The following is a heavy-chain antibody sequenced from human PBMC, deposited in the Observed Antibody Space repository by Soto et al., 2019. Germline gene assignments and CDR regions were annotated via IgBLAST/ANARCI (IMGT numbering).Heavy chain of an antibody. J-gene: IGHJ6*02. D-gene: IGHD2-21*02. CDR1: GFTFSSYW. CDR3: ARDRWGRRAYCGGDCYSYYYYGMDV. V-gene: IGHV3-74*01. CDR2: INSDGSST. Sequence: GSLRLSCAASGFTFSSYWMHWVRQAPGKGLVWVSRINSDGSSTSYADSVKGRFTISRDNAKNTLYLQMNSLRAEDTAVYYCARDRWGRRAYCGGDCYSYYYYGMDVWGQGTTVTVSS.